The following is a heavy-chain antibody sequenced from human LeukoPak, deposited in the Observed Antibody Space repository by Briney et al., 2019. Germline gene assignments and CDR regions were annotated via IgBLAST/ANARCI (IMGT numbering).Heavy chain of an antibody. CDR3: ARDLQH. CDR2: IYYSGST. J-gene: IGHJ1*01. Sequence: PSETLSLTCTVSGGSISNYYWSWIRQPPGKGLEWIGYIYYSGSTNYNPSLKSRVTISVDTSKNQFSLKLSSVTAADTAVYYCARDLQHWGQGTLVTVSS. V-gene: IGHV4-59*12. CDR1: GGSISNYY.